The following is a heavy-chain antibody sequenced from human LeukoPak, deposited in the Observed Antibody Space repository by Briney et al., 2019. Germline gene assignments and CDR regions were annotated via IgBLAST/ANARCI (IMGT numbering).Heavy chain of an antibody. Sequence: SQTLSLTCTVSGGSISSGGYYWSWIRQHPGKGLEWIGYIYYSGSTYYNPSLKSRVTISVDTSKNQFSLKLSSVTAADTAVYYCASLYGSGSSLDYWGQGTLVTVSS. V-gene: IGHV4-31*03. CDR3: ASLYGSGSSLDY. J-gene: IGHJ4*02. CDR2: IYYSGST. D-gene: IGHD3-10*01. CDR1: GGSISSGGYY.